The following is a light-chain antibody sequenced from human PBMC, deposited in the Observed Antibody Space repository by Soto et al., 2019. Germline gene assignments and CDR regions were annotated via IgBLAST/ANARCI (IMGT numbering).Light chain of an antibody. CDR3: SSYTGSSTLL. Sequence: QSVLTQPASVSGSPGQSITISCTGTSRDVGGYNYVSWYHQHPDKAPKLMIYEVSNRPSGVSNRFSGSKSGKTASLTISGLQAEDEGDYYCSSYTGSSTLLFGGGTKLTVL. V-gene: IGLV2-14*01. CDR1: SRDVGGYNY. CDR2: EVS. J-gene: IGLJ2*01.